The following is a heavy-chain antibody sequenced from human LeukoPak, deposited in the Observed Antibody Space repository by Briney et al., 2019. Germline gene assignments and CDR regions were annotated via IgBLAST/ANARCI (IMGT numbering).Heavy chain of an antibody. CDR2: ISAYNGNT. J-gene: IGHJ6*02. CDR1: GYTFTSYA. V-gene: IGHV1-18*01. Sequence: GASVKVSCKASGYTFTSYAMNWVRQAPGQGLEWMGWISAYNGNTNYAQKLQGRVTMTTDTSTSTAYMELRSLRSDDTAVYYCARDIPYPDCSSTSCYWQLYYYYYGMDVWGQGTTVTVSS. D-gene: IGHD2-2*01. CDR3: ARDIPYPDCSSTSCYWQLYYYYYGMDV.